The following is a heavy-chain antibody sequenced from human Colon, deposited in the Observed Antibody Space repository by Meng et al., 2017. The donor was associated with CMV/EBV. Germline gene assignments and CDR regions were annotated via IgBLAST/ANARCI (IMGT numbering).Heavy chain of an antibody. J-gene: IGHJ4*02. V-gene: IGHV4-39*01. Sequence: GGPSGSSSYDWGWVRQPPGQGFQWIGSLYYTGTTYYNESLGSQVTLSVDTSRNQFTLKLTSVTAADTAVYYCARQGGASPTTGVFWGQGILVTVSS. CDR2: LYYTGTT. D-gene: IGHD1-26*01. CDR3: ARQGGASPTTGVF. CDR1: GGPSGSSSYD.